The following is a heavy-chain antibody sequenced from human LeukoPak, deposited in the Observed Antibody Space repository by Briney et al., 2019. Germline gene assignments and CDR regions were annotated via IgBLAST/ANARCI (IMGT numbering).Heavy chain of an antibody. Sequence: GTSLRLSCAASGFTFSGFGMHWARQAPGKGLQWVAVISSDGTNKFYADSVAGRLTISRDNSKNTLYLQMTSLRPEDTAVYFCGTEGGARGVDTVRYEYWGQGTLVTVSS. CDR3: GTEGGARGVDTVRYEY. V-gene: IGHV3-30*03. CDR2: ISSDGTNK. D-gene: IGHD2-8*02. CDR1: GFTFSGFG. J-gene: IGHJ1*01.